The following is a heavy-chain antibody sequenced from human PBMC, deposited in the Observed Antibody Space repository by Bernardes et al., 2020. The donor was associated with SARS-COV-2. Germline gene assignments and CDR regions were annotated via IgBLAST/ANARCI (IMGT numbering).Heavy chain of an antibody. Sequence: GGSLRLSCAASGFTFSSYWMSWVRQAPGKGLEWVANIKQDGSEKYYVDSVKGRFAISRDNAKKSLYLQMSSLRAEDAALYYCARITGPIYYGNNHYYHMDYWGQGTLVTVSS. CDR1: GFTFSSYW. CDR2: IKQDGSEK. J-gene: IGHJ4*02. D-gene: IGHD3-10*01. V-gene: IGHV3-7*03. CDR3: ARITGPIYYGNNHYYHMDY.